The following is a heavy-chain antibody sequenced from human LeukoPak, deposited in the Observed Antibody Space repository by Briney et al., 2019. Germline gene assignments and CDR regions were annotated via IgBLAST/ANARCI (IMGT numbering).Heavy chain of an antibody. J-gene: IGHJ4*02. CDR1: GGTFSGYY. V-gene: IGHV4-34*01. Sequence: PSETLSLTCAVYGGTFSGYYWSWIRQPPGKGLEWIGEINHSGSTNYNPSLKSRVTISVDTSKNQFSLKLSSVTAADTAVYYCARIGVPFRSSGPFDYWGQGTLVTVSS. CDR3: ARIGVPFRSSGPFDY. D-gene: IGHD3-22*01. CDR2: INHSGST.